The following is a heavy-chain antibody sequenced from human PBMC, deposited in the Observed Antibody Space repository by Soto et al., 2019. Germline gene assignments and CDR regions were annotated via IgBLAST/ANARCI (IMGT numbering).Heavy chain of an antibody. CDR2: ISYDGSNK. J-gene: IGHJ5*02. D-gene: IGHD3-10*01. CDR1: GFTFSSYG. Sequence: GGSLRLSCAASGFTFSSYGMHWVRQAPGKGLEWVAVISYDGSNKYYADSVKGRFTISRDNSKNTLYLQMNSLRAEDTAVYYCAKDYYGSGSYYNDGWFDPWGQGTQVTVSS. V-gene: IGHV3-30*18. CDR3: AKDYYGSGSYYNDGWFDP.